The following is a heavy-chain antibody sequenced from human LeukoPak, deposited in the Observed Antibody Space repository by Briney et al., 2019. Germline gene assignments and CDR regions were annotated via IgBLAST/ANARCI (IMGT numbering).Heavy chain of an antibody. J-gene: IGHJ4*02. D-gene: IGHD3-22*01. V-gene: IGHV4-34*01. Sequence: PSETLSLTCAVNGGSFSGYYWSWIRQPPGKGLEWIGEINHSGSTNYNPSLKSRVTISVDTSKNQFSLKLSSVTAADTAVYYCAREWLARGGYYWGQGTLVTVSS. CDR1: GGSFSGYY. CDR3: AREWLARGGYY. CDR2: INHSGST.